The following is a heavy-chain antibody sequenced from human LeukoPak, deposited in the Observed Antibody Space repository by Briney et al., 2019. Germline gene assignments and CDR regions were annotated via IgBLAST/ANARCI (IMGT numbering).Heavy chain of an antibody. CDR3: TRSLEWLLNWFDP. CDR1: GFTFSGSA. J-gene: IGHJ5*02. D-gene: IGHD3-3*01. V-gene: IGHV3-73*01. CDR2: IRSKANSYAT. Sequence: PGGSLKLSCAASGFTFSGSAMHWVRQASGKGLEWVGRIRSKANSYATAYAASVKGRFTISRDDSKNTAYLQMNSLKTEDTAVYYCTRSLEWLLNWFDPWGQGTLVTVSS.